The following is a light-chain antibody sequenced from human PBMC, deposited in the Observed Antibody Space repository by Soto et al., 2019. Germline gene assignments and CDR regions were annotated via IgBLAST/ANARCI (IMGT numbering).Light chain of an antibody. CDR2: GAS. CDR3: QQYNGWPLT. Sequence: EIVTTQSPATLSVSPGDRVTLSCRASQSVRSNSAWYQQKPGQAPRLLIYGASTRATGIPARFSGSGYGTEFTLTISSLQSEDFAVYYCQQYNGWPLTFGGGTRVEIK. V-gene: IGKV3-15*01. J-gene: IGKJ4*01. CDR1: QSVRSN.